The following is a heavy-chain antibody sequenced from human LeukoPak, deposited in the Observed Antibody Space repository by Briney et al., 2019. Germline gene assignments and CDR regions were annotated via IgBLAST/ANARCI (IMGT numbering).Heavy chain of an antibody. V-gene: IGHV4-34*01. CDR3: ALFEVVVGSTQDF. D-gene: IGHD2-15*01. Sequence: SETLSLTCAVYGGSFSNYFWNWIRQPPGKGLEWIAEIHHTGHINYNPSLKSRVTVSVDRSKNQFPLKLTSVTAADTAVYYCALFEVVVGSTQDFWGQGTLVTVSS. J-gene: IGHJ4*02. CDR2: IHHTGHI. CDR1: GGSFSNYF.